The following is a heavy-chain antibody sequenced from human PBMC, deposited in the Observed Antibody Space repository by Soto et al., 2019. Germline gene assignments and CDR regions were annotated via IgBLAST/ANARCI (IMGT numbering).Heavy chain of an antibody. Sequence: SETLSLTCAVSGGSISRSNAWRWVRPHPGKGLEWIGEIYHSGSTNYNPSLKSRVTISVDKSKNQFSLKLSSVTAADTAVYYCAALYCSSTSCRLDYWGQGTLVTVSS. V-gene: IGHV4-4*02. CDR1: GGSISRSNA. CDR2: IYHSGST. CDR3: AALYCSSTSCRLDY. D-gene: IGHD2-2*01. J-gene: IGHJ4*02.